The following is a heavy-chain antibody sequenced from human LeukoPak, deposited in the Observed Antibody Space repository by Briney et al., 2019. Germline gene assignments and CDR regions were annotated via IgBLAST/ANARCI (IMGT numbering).Heavy chain of an antibody. CDR2: IYPGDSDT. D-gene: IGHD4-23*01. V-gene: IGHV5-51*01. CDR1: GYSFTSYW. Sequence: GESLKISCKGSGYSFTSYWTGWVRQVPGKGLEWMGIIYPGDSDTRHSPSFQGQVTISADKSISTAYVQWSSLKASGTAMYYCARPATVVTPWYFDLWGRGTLVTVSS. J-gene: IGHJ2*01. CDR3: ARPATVVTPWYFDL.